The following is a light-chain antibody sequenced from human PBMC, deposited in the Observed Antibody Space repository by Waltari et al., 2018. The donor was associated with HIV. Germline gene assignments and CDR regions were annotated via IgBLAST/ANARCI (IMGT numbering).Light chain of an antibody. CDR3: SSYTSSSTGV. Sequence: QSALTQPASVSGSPGQSITIPCTGTSSDGGDYNYLSSYQQHPGKAPKLIIYDVSNRPSGVSIRFSGSKSGNTAPLTISGLQTEDDANYYCSSYTSSSTGVFGTGTNVTGL. CDR2: DVS. CDR1: SSDGGDYNY. V-gene: IGLV2-14*01. J-gene: IGLJ1*01.